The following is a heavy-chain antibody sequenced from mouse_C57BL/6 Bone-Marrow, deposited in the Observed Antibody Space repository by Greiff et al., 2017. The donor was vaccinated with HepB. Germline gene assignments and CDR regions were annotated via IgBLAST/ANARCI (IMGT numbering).Heavy chain of an antibody. CDR2: ISSGSSTI. CDR1: GFTFSDYG. D-gene: IGHD2-4*01. J-gene: IGHJ3*01. Sequence: EVMLVESGGGLVKPGGSLKLSCAASGFTFSDYGMHWVRQAPEKGLEWVAYISSGSSTIYYADTVKGRFTISRDNAKNTLFLQMTSLRSEDTAMYYCARGYDYDPFAYWGQGTLVTVSA. CDR3: ARGYDYDPFAY. V-gene: IGHV5-17*01.